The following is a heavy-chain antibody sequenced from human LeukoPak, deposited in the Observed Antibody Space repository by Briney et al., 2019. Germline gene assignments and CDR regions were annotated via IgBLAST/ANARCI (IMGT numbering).Heavy chain of an antibody. D-gene: IGHD1-1*01. CDR1: GGSVSGYY. V-gene: IGHV4-59*02. CDR3: ARVGTGTIDY. CDR2: IYYSGST. Sequence: VQLQESGPGLVKPSETLALTCTVSGGSVSGYYWGWIRQPPWKGLEWIGYIYYSGSTNYHPSLKSRVTISVDTSKNQFSLKLSSVTAADTGFYYCARVGTGTIDYWGQGTLVTVSS. J-gene: IGHJ4*02.